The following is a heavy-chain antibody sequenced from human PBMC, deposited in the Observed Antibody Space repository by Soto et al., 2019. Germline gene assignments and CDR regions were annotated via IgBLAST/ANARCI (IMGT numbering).Heavy chain of an antibody. CDR3: AKAQGEFWSGPYYYYGMDV. D-gene: IGHD3-3*01. V-gene: IGHV3-23*01. CDR1: GFTFSSYA. J-gene: IGHJ6*02. Sequence: PVGSLRLSCAASGFTFSSYAMSWVRQAPGKGLEWVSAISGSGGSTYYADSVKGRFTISRDNSKNTLYLQMNSLRAEDTAVYYCAKAQGEFWSGPYYYYGMDVWGQGTTVTVSS. CDR2: ISGSGGST.